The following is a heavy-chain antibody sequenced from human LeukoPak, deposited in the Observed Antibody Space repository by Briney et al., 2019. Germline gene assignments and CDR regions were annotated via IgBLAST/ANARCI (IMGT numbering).Heavy chain of an antibody. CDR1: GFTFSSYA. D-gene: IGHD2-2*01. V-gene: IGHV3-48*04. CDR2: ISGSGSTI. Sequence: PGGSLRLSCAASGFTFSSYAMSWVRQAPGKGLEWVSAISGSGSTIYYADSVKGRFTISRDNAKNSLYLQMNSLRAEDTAVYYCARVQEPAAIPPIYYYYYMDVWGKGTTVTVSS. CDR3: ARVQEPAAIPPIYYYYYMDV. J-gene: IGHJ6*03.